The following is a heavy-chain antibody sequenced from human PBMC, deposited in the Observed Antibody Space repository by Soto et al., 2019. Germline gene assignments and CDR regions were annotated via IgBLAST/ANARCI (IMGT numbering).Heavy chain of an antibody. V-gene: IGHV4-31*03. CDR3: ARTKNVLRFLEWLYYFDY. CDR1: GGSISSGGYY. Sequence: PSETLSLTCTVSGGSISSGGYYWSWIRQHPGKGLEWIGYIYYSGSTYYNPSLKSRVTISVDTTKNQFSLKLSSVTAADTAVYYCARTKNVLRFLEWLYYFDYWGQGTLVTVSS. J-gene: IGHJ4*02. CDR2: IYYSGST. D-gene: IGHD3-3*01.